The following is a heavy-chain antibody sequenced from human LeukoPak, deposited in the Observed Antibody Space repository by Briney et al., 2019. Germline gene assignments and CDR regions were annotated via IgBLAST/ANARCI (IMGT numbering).Heavy chain of an antibody. D-gene: IGHD1-7*01. V-gene: IGHV3-23*01. CDR2: ISGSGGST. J-gene: IGHJ6*02. CDR1: GFTFSSYA. Sequence: GGSLTLSCPASGFTFSSYAMSWVRQAPGKGLEWVSAISGSGGSTYYADSVKGRFTISRDNSKNTLYLQMNSLRAEDTAVYYCAKDRACITGTTAGDYYYGMDVWGQGTTVTVSS. CDR3: AKDRACITGTTAGDYYYGMDV.